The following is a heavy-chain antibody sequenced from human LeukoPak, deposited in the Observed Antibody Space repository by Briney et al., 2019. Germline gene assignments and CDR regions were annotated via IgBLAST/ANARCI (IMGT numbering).Heavy chain of an antibody. J-gene: IGHJ4*02. V-gene: IGHV3-23*01. D-gene: IGHD3-3*01. CDR2: ISGSGGST. CDR3: AKDLYYDSWSGYFDY. CDR1: GFTFSSYA. Sequence: GGSLRLSCAASGFTFSSYAMSWVRQAPGKGLEWVSAISGSGGSTYYADSVKGRFTISRDNSKNTLYLQMNSLRAEDTAVYYCAKDLYYDSWSGYFDYWGQGTLVTVSS.